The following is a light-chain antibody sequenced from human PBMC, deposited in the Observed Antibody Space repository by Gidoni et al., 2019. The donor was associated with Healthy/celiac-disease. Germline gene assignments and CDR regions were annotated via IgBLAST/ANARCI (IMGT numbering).Light chain of an antibody. CDR1: QGISSY. CDR3: QQLNSYPPVX. CDR2: AAS. J-gene: IGKJ4*01. V-gene: IGKV1-9*01. Sequence: DIQLTQSPSFLSASVGDRVTITCRASQGISSYLAWYQQKPGKAPKLLIYAASTLQSGVPSRFSGSGSGTEFTLTISSLQPEDFATYYCQQLNSYPPVXFXGGTKVEIK.